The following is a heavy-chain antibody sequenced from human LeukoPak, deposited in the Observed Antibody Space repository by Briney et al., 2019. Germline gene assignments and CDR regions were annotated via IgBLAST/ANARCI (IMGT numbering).Heavy chain of an antibody. D-gene: IGHD6-13*01. CDR1: GFTFTDYW. V-gene: IGHV3-7*01. CDR2: IRQDGGEK. CDR3: ARDGTAAGLYFDL. J-gene: IGHJ4*01. Sequence: GGSLRLSCAVSGFTFTDYWMNWVRQAPGKGLEWVASIRQDGGEKSYVDSVKGRFTVSRDNTKSSLYLQINSLRAEDTAVYYCARDGTAAGLYFDLWGQGTLVTVSS.